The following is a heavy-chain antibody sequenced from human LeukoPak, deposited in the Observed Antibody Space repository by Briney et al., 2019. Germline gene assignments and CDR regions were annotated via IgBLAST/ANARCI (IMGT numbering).Heavy chain of an antibody. Sequence: AAVKVSRQASGYTFTGAYLHWVRQAPGRGLEGMGWICPKSGGTKYAPNFQGRVTMTTDTSISTAYLEVSSLKSDDTAVYYCARDVRGSDVHDYYYFDYWGQGTLVTVSS. CDR2: ICPKSGGT. CDR3: ARDVRGSDVHDYYYFDY. V-gene: IGHV1-2*02. D-gene: IGHD2/OR15-2a*01. J-gene: IGHJ4*02. CDR1: GYTFTGAY.